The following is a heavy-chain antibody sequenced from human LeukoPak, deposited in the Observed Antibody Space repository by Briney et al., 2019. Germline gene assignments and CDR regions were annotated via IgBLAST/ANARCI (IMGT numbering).Heavy chain of an antibody. CDR3: ARDDYDSSGYYLYGLN. V-gene: IGHV3-30-3*01. D-gene: IGHD3-22*01. J-gene: IGHJ4*02. Sequence: GGSLRLSCAASGFTFSSYAMHWVRQAPGKGLEWVAVISYDGSNKYYADSVKGRFTISRDNSKNTLYLQMNSLRAEDTAVYYCARDDYDSSGYYLYGLNWGQGTLVTVSS. CDR1: GFTFSSYA. CDR2: ISYDGSNK.